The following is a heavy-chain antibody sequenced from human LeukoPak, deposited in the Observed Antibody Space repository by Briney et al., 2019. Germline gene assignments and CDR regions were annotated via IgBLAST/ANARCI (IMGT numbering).Heavy chain of an antibody. Sequence: PGGSLKLSCAASGISFSGFVVYWVRQAPGKGLEWLGHIRSAADNFATGYTASVKGRFTISRDDSKNTSYLQMNSLKTEDTVVYFCSCWVAEDWIEQGGQRTLLTLSS. J-gene: IGHJ4*02. D-gene: IGHD2-2*03. CDR3: SCWVAEDWIEQ. V-gene: IGHV3-73*01. CDR2: IRSAADNFAT. CDR1: GISFSGFV.